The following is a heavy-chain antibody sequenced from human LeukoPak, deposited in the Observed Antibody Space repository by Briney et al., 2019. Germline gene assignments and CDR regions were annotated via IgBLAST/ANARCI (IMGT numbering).Heavy chain of an antibody. D-gene: IGHD3-10*01. CDR2: IKSKTDGGTT. J-gene: IGHJ4*02. CDR1: GFTFSNAW. Sequence: PGGSLRLSCAASGFTFSNAWMSWVRQAPGKGLEWVGRIKSKTDGGTTDYAAPVKGRFTISRDDSKNTLYLQMNSLRAEDTAVYYCARDTGLWFGELFNYWGQGTLVTVSS. V-gene: IGHV3-15*01. CDR3: ARDTGLWFGELFNY.